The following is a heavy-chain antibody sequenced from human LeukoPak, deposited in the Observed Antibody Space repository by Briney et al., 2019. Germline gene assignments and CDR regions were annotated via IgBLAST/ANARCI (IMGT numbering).Heavy chain of an antibody. Sequence: GASVKVSCKASSYTFTTYGIIWVRQAPGQGLEWMGWISTYNAKTKYAQNLQGRVAMTTDTTTSTVYMELRSLTSDDTAVYYCARDTGSNFFDPWGQGTLVTVAS. CDR3: ARDTGSNFFDP. CDR2: ISTYNAKT. D-gene: IGHD1-26*01. CDR1: SYTFTTYG. V-gene: IGHV1-18*01. J-gene: IGHJ5*02.